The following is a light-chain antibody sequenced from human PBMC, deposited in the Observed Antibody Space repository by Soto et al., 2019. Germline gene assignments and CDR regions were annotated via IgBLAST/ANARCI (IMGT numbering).Light chain of an antibody. CDR1: SSDVGAYNY. J-gene: IGLJ7*01. V-gene: IGLV2-14*01. CDR2: GVS. CDR3: SSYTSSSTWV. Sequence: QSALTQPASVSGSPGQSITISCTGTSSDVGAYNYVSWYQQHPGKVPKLMIYGVSNRPSGISNRFSASKSGNTAALTISGLQAEDEADYYCSSYTSSSTWVFGGGTQLTVL.